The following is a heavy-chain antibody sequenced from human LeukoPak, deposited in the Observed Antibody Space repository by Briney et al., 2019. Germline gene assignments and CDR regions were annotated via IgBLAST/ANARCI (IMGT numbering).Heavy chain of an antibody. Sequence: PGGSLRLSCAASGLTGSHDYVSWVRQAPGKGLEWVAVIWYDGSNKYYADSVKGRFTISRDYSKNTLYLQMNSLRAEDTAVYYCARDWGAGDYDSSGYYYEEPGRSGGYWGQGTLVTVS. CDR3: ARDWGAGDYDSSGYYYEEPGRSGGY. D-gene: IGHD3-22*01. V-gene: IGHV3-33*08. CDR2: IWYDGSNK. J-gene: IGHJ4*02. CDR1: GLTGSHDY.